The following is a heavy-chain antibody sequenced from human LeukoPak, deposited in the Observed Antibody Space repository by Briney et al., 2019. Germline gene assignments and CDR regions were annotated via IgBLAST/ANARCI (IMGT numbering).Heavy chain of an antibody. CDR2: VSAYSGNT. J-gene: IGHJ4*02. CDR1: GYTFTGYY. Sequence: GASVKVSCKASGYTFTGYYMHWVRQAPGQGLEWMGWVSAYSGNTNYAQTLQGRVTMTTDTSTSTAFMELRSLRSDDTAEYYCARDGVAGAELFDYWGQGTLVTVSP. D-gene: IGHD6-19*01. CDR3: ARDGVAGAELFDY. V-gene: IGHV1-18*04.